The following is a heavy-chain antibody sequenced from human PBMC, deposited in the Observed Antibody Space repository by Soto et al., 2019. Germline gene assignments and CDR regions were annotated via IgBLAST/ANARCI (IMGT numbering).Heavy chain of an antibody. CDR1: GFTFGSYG. Sequence: LSCAASGFTFGSYGMHWGRQAPGKGLEWVAVISYDGSNKYYADSVKGRFTISRDNSKNTLYLQMNSLRAEDTAVYYCAKDQGDILTGYLSPYYYYGMDVWGQGTTVTVSS. J-gene: IGHJ6*02. V-gene: IGHV3-30*18. D-gene: IGHD3-9*01. CDR3: AKDQGDILTGYLSPYYYYGMDV. CDR2: ISYDGSNK.